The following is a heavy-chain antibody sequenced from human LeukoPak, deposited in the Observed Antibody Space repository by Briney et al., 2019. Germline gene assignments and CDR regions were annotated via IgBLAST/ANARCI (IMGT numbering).Heavy chain of an antibody. J-gene: IGHJ4*02. D-gene: IGHD4-23*01. CDR1: AFTFSSYW. CDR3: ARDRGYSSFDY. CDR2: IKEYGREI. V-gene: IGHV3-7*01. Sequence: GGSLRLSCEASAFTFSSYWMSWVRQAPGKGLEWVANIKEYGREINYVDSVKGRFTISRDNAKNSLFLQMNSLRVEDTAVYYWARDRGYSSFDYWGQGTLVTVSS.